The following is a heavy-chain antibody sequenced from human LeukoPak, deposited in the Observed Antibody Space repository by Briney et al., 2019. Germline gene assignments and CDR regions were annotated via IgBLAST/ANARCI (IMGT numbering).Heavy chain of an antibody. CDR1: GFTFKSYL. V-gene: IGHV3-23*01. J-gene: IGHJ4*02. Sequence: GGSLRLSCVASGFTFKSYLMAWVRPAPGKGRQWVSSISADGGSTYYADSVKGQFTVSRDNSKSTVYLQVNNLRADDTAVYRCARKDTGRGTGEMDYWGQGTLVTVSS. CDR3: ARKDTGRGTGEMDY. D-gene: IGHD7-27*01. CDR2: ISADGGST.